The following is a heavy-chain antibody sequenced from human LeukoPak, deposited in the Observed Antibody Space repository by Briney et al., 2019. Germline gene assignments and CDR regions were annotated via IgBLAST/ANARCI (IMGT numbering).Heavy chain of an antibody. CDR3: ATESREITMVRGVIRHYYYYMDV. J-gene: IGHJ6*03. V-gene: IGHV1-24*01. Sequence: ASVKVSCKVSGYTLTELSMHWVRQAPGKGLEWMGGFDPEDGETIYAQKFQGRVTMTEDTSTDTAYMELSSLRSEDTAVYYCATESREITMVRGVIRHYYYYMDVWGKGTTVTVSS. D-gene: IGHD3-10*01. CDR1: GYTLTELS. CDR2: FDPEDGET.